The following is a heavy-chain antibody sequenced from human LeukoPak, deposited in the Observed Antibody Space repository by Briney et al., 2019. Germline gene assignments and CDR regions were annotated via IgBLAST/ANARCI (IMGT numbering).Heavy chain of an antibody. D-gene: IGHD2-2*01. CDR2: MNPNSGNT. Sequence: ASVRVSCMASGYTFTSYDINWVRQATGQGLEWMGWMNPNSGNTGYAQKFQGRVTITADGSTSTAYMELSGLRSEDTAVYYCARALGYCSSTSCYRYYFDYWGQGTLVTVSS. V-gene: IGHV1-8*03. J-gene: IGHJ4*02. CDR3: ARALGYCSSTSCYRYYFDY. CDR1: GYTFTSYD.